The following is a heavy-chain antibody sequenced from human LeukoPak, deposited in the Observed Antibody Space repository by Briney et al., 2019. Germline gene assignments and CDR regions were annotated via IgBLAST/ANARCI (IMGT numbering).Heavy chain of an antibody. CDR1: GFTFSNYA. J-gene: IGHJ4*02. D-gene: IGHD1-26*01. CDR3: AKDRIVGRSRYFDY. Sequence: QSGGSLRLSCAASGFTFSNYAMSWVRQAPGKGLEWVSAISGSGGSTYYADSVKGRFTISRDNSKNTLFLQMNSLRGEDTAVYYCAKDRIVGRSRYFDYWGQGTLVTVSS. CDR2: ISGSGGST. V-gene: IGHV3-23*01.